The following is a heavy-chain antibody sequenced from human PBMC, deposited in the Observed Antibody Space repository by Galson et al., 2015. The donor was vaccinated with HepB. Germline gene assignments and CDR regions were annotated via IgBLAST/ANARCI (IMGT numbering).Heavy chain of an antibody. Sequence: LTCTVSGDSMDDYYWSWIRQPPGKGLEWIGYIYFSGNTKYTPSLKSRVTFSVDTSKNQVSLQLTSVTAADTAIYYCARGPARSYFDTWGEGSLVTVSS. V-gene: IGHV4-59*01. CDR3: ARGPARSYFDT. CDR1: GDSMDDYY. CDR2: IYFSGNT. J-gene: IGHJ4*02. D-gene: IGHD3-16*01.